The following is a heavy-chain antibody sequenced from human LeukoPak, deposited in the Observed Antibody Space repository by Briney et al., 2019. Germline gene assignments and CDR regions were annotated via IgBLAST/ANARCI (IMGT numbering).Heavy chain of an antibody. J-gene: IGHJ4*02. CDR1: GFTVSSNY. V-gene: IGHV3-15*01. D-gene: IGHD3/OR15-3a*01. CDR3: TTDIWTFRGLDY. Sequence: GGSLRLSCAASGFTVSSNYMSWVRQAPGKGLEWVGLIKSKTDGGPTDYAAPVKGRFTISRDDSKNTLYLQMNSLRTDDTAVYYCTTDIWTFRGLDYWGQGTLVTVSS. CDR2: IKSKTDGGPT.